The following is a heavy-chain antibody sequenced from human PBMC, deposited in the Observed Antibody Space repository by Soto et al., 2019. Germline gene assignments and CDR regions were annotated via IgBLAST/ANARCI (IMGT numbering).Heavy chain of an antibody. CDR2: ISGSGGST. V-gene: IGHV3-23*01. J-gene: IGHJ6*02. D-gene: IGHD6-6*01. Sequence: LRLSCAASGFTFSSYAMSWVRQAPGKGLEWVSAISGSGGSTYYADSVKGRFTISRDNSKNTLYLQMNSLRAEDTAVYYCAKSRHYYYYGMDVWGQGTTVTVSS. CDR3: AKSRHYYYYGMDV. CDR1: GFTFSSYA.